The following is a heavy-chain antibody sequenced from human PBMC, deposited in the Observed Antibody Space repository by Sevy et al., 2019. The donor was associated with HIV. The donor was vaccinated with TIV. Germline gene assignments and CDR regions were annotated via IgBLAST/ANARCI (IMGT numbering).Heavy chain of an antibody. V-gene: IGHV3-9*01. Sequence: GGSLRLSCAASGFTFDDYAMHWVRQAPGKGLEWVSGISWNSGSIGYADTVKGRFTISRDNAKNSLYLQMNSLRAEDTALYYCAKDMTYDSSGGLDYWGQGTLVTVSS. D-gene: IGHD3-22*01. CDR1: GFTFDDYA. CDR2: ISWNSGSI. CDR3: AKDMTYDSSGGLDY. J-gene: IGHJ4*02.